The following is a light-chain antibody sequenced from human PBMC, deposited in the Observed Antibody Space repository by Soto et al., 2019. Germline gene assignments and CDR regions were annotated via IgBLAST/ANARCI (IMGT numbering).Light chain of an antibody. CDR1: QSVSSNY. V-gene: IGKV3-20*01. CDR2: RAS. J-gene: IGKJ4*01. Sequence: EIVLTQSPGTLSLSPGERATLSCRASQSVSSNYVAWYQQKPDQTPKVLIYRASSRATGIPDRFSGSGSGTDFTLTISRLAPEDFAMYYCQQYGSSPLTFGGGTKVEIK. CDR3: QQYGSSPLT.